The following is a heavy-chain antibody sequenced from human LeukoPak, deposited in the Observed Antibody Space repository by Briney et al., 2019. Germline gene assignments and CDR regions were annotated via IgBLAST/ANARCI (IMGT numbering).Heavy chain of an antibody. CDR2: FKWDGIV. D-gene: IGHD2-2*01. CDR3: AGEDVPLFKDAFDI. J-gene: IGHJ3*02. V-gene: IGHV3-74*01. CDR1: GFSVSTFS. Sequence: PGGSLTLSCAASGFSVSTFSMHWVRQVPGKGLVWVSRFKWDGIVSYADSVKGRFTISRDNAKNTVLLQMNSLRAEDTALYYCAGEDVPLFKDAFDIWGQGTMVTVS.